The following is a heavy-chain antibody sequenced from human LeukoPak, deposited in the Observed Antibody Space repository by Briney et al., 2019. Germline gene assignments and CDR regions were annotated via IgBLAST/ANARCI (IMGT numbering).Heavy chain of an antibody. V-gene: IGHV3-23*01. J-gene: IGHJ5*02. Sequence: LSGGSLRLSCAASGFIFSNYAMTWVRQAPGKGLEWVSTVTGGATDTYYADSVKGRFTISRDNSRNTLYLQMNSLRVEDTAVYYCASRGTTGSWGQGTLVTVSS. CDR2: VTGGATDT. D-gene: IGHD1-1*01. CDR1: GFIFSNYA. CDR3: ASRGTTGS.